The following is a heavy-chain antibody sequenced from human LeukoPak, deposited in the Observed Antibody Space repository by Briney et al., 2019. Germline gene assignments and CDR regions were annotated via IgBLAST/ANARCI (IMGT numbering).Heavy chain of an antibody. Sequence: GGSLRLSGAAAGFTFSRVSMNGVRQAPGEGVGWVSYISSSSGTIYYADSVKGRFTISRDNAKNSLYLQMNSLRAEDTAVYYCARVDYGDYAGEDYWGQGTLVTVSS. V-gene: IGHV3-48*04. CDR3: ARVDYGDYAGEDY. CDR2: ISSSSGTI. J-gene: IGHJ4*02. CDR1: GFTFSRVS. D-gene: IGHD4-17*01.